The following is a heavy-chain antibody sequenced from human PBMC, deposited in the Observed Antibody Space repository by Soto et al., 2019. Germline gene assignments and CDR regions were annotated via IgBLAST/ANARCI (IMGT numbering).Heavy chain of an antibody. D-gene: IGHD6-6*01. Sequence: QVQLVQSGAEVKKPGSSVKVSCKASGGTFSSYAISWVRQAPGQGLEWMGGIIPIFGTANYAQKFQGRVTITADEYTSTAYMELSSLRTEDTAVYYCARPFRAARLYYYGMDVWGQGTTVTVSS. V-gene: IGHV1-69*01. J-gene: IGHJ6*02. CDR1: GGTFSSYA. CDR3: ARPFRAARLYYYGMDV. CDR2: IIPIFGTA.